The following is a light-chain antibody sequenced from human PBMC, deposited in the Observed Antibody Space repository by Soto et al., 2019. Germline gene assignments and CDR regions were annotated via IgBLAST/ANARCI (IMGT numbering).Light chain of an antibody. J-gene: IGKJ1*01. V-gene: IGKV3-15*01. Sequence: EIVMTQSPATLSVSPGERATLSCRASQSVSSNLAWYQQKPGHAPRLLIYGASTRATGIPARFSGSESGTEFTLTISSLQSEDVAVYYCQQYNNWPLTFGQGTKVDIK. CDR1: QSVSSN. CDR3: QQYNNWPLT. CDR2: GAS.